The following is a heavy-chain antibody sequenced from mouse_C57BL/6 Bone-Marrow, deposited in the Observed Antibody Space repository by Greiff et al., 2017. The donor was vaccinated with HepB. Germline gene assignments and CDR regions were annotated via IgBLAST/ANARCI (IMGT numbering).Heavy chain of an antibody. Sequence: VMLVESGAELVKPGASVKMSCKASGYTFTTYPIEWMKQNHGKSLEWIGNFHPYNDDTKYNEKFKGKATLTVEKSSSTVYLELSRLTSDDSAVYYCARGYYDYPYWYFDVWGTGTTVTVSS. CDR1: GYTFTTYP. V-gene: IGHV1-47*01. D-gene: IGHD2-4*01. J-gene: IGHJ1*03. CDR3: ARGYYDYPYWYFDV. CDR2: FHPYNDDT.